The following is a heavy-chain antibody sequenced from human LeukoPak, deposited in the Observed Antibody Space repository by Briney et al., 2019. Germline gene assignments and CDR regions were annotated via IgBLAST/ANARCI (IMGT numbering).Heavy chain of an antibody. CDR1: NGSFSGYY. V-gene: IGHV4-34*01. D-gene: IGHD3-16*01. Sequence: KSSETLSLTCAVYNGSFSGYYCSWIRQSPGKGLEWIGEVNLDGDTNYNPSLKSRVTISIDTSKNHSSLNLRSVTAADTAVYNCARAAWNGGGGFDPWGQGTLVTVSS. CDR2: VNLDGDT. CDR3: ARAAWNGGGGFDP. J-gene: IGHJ5*02.